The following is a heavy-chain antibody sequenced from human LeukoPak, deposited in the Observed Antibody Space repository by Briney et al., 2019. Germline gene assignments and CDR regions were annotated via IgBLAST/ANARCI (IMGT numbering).Heavy chain of an antibody. D-gene: IGHD6-13*01. V-gene: IGHV4-4*07. CDR1: GGSISSYY. CDR3: ARDKGLAAAGHWYFDL. J-gene: IGHJ2*01. Sequence: NPSETLSLTCTVSGGSISSYYWSWIRQPAGKGLEWIGRIYTSGSTNYNPSLKSRVTISVDTSKNQFSLKLSSVTAADTAVYYCARDKGLAAAGHWYFDLWGRGTLVTVSS. CDR2: IYTSGST.